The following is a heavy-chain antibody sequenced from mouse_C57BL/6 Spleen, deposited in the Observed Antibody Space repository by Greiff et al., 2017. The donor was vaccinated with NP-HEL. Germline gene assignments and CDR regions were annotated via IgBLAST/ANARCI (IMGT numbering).Heavy chain of an antibody. CDR3: ARWLPHYFDY. CDR1: GYTFTSYW. V-gene: IGHV1-69*01. J-gene: IGHJ2*01. Sequence: QVQLQQSGAELVMPGASVKLSCKASGYTFTSYWMHWVKQRPGQGLEWIGEIDPSDSYTNYNQKFKGKSTLTVDKSSSTAYMQLSSLTSEDSAVYYCARWLPHYFDYWGQGTTLTVSS. CDR2: IDPSDSYT. D-gene: IGHD2-2*01.